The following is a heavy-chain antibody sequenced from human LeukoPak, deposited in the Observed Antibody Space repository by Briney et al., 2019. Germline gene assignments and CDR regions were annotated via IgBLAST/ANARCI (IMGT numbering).Heavy chain of an antibody. CDR3: AKDLWAPWYYFDY. V-gene: IGHV3-33*06. CDR1: GFTFSSYG. J-gene: IGHJ4*02. Sequence: GRSLRLACAASGFTFSSYGMHWVRQAPGKGLEWVAVIWYDGSNKYYADSVKGRFTISRDNSKNTLYLQMNSLRAEDTAVYYCAKDLWAPWYYFDYWGQGTLVTVSS. D-gene: IGHD3-16*01. CDR2: IWYDGSNK.